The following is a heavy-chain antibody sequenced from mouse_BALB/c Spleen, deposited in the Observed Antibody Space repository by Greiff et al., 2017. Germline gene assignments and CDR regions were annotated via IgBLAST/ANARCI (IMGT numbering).Heavy chain of an antibody. CDR1: GYTFTSYW. V-gene: IGHV1-7*01. CDR3: AREAVRRGAYFDD. D-gene: IGHD2-14*01. J-gene: IGHJ2*01. CDR2: INPSTGYT. Sequence: VQLQQSGAELAKPGASVKMSCKASGYTFTSYWMHWVKQRPGQGLEWIGYINPSTGYTEYNQKFKDKATLTADKSSSTAYMQLSSLTSEDSAVYYCAREAVRRGAYFDDWGQGTTLTVSS.